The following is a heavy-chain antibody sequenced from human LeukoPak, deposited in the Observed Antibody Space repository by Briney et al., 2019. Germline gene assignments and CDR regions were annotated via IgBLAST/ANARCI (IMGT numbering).Heavy chain of an antibody. Sequence: GGSLRLSCAASGFTFDDYGMSWVRQAPGKGLEWVSAISSTGGTAYYADSVKGRFTISRDNSKNTLYLQMNSLRAEDTAVYYCARDIDNGDYVVYWGQGTLVTVSS. J-gene: IGHJ4*02. CDR3: ARDIDNGDYVVY. CDR1: GFTFDDYG. CDR2: ISSTGGTA. D-gene: IGHD4-17*01. V-gene: IGHV3-23*01.